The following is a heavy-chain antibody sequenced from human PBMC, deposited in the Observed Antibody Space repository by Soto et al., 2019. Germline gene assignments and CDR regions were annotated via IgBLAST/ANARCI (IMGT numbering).Heavy chain of an antibody. D-gene: IGHD1-26*01. CDR2: ISAYNGNT. Sequence: QVPLVQSGPEVKKPGASVKVSCKTSGYTPTNYDIGWVRQAPGQGLEYMGWISAYNGNTNYARKLQDSGTLTTDTSTRTAYMELRSLQSDDTAIYYCARGLYRRGTYYAFDNWGQGTLVTVSS. J-gene: IGHJ4*02. CDR1: GYTPTNYD. V-gene: IGHV1-18*01. CDR3: ARGLYRRGTYYAFDN.